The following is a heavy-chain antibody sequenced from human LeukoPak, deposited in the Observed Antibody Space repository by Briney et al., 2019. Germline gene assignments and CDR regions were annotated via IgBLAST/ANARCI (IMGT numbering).Heavy chain of an antibody. CDR3: AKAIVGSWYYFDY. J-gene: IGHJ4*02. Sequence: GGSLRLSCAASGFTSSSYAMSWVRQAAGKGLEWVSAISGSGGSTYYADSVKGRFTISRDNSKNTLYLQMNSLRAEDTAVYYCAKAIVGSWYYFDYWGQGTLVTVSS. D-gene: IGHD6-13*01. V-gene: IGHV3-23*01. CDR2: ISGSGGST. CDR1: GFTSSSYA.